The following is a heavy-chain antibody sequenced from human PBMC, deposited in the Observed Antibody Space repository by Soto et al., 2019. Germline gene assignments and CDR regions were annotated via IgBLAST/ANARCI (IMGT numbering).Heavy chain of an antibody. CDR2: MNPNSGNT. Sequence: ASVKVSCKASGYTFTSYDINWVRQATGQGLEWMGWMNPNSGNTGYAQKFQGRVTMTRNTSISTAYMELSSLRSEDTAVYYCARGQYPFTIFGVVIGYYYYGMDVWGQGTTVTVSS. D-gene: IGHD3-3*01. CDR1: GYTFTSYD. J-gene: IGHJ6*02. CDR3: ARGQYPFTIFGVVIGYYYYGMDV. V-gene: IGHV1-8*01.